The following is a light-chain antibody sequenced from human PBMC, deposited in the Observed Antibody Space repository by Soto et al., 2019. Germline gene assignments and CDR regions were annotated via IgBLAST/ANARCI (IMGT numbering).Light chain of an antibody. J-gene: IGKJ1*01. V-gene: IGKV3-20*01. CDR1: QSVTKNY. CDR2: GTS. Sequence: EFVLTQSPGTLSLSPGERATLSCRASQSVTKNYLAWFQQKPGQAPRLLIYGTSNRATGIPDRFSGSGSGTDFTLSISRLEPEDFAVYYCQQYGGLPRTFGQGTKVDIK. CDR3: QQYGGLPRT.